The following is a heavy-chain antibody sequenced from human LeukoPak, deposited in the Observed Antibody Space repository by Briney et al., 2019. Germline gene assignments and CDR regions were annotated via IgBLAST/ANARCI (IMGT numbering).Heavy chain of an antibody. CDR1: GDSVSSNSAA. D-gene: IGHD4-17*01. J-gene: IGHJ5*02. CDR2: TYYRSRWYN. CDR3: ARDDYGDYGWFDP. V-gene: IGHV6-1*01. Sequence: SQTLSLTCALSGDSVSSNSAAWNWIRQSPSRGLEWLGRTYYRSRWYNDFAESVKSRITINPDTPNNQFSLQLNSVTPEDTAVYYCARDDYGDYGWFDPWGQGTLVTVSS.